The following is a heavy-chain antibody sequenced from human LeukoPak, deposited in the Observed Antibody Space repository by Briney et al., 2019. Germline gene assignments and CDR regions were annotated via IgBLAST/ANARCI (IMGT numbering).Heavy chain of an antibody. J-gene: IGHJ6*03. CDR1: GGSISNTSYY. Sequence: SETLSLTCTVSGGSISNTSYYWGWIRQPPGKGLEWIGSIYYSGSTYYNPSLKSRVTIFVDTSKNQFSLKLSSVTGANTAVYYCAREQHSSSWAYYYYYMDVWGKGTTVTISS. CDR3: AREQHSSSWAYYYYYMDV. D-gene: IGHD6-13*01. V-gene: IGHV4-39*02. CDR2: IYYSGST.